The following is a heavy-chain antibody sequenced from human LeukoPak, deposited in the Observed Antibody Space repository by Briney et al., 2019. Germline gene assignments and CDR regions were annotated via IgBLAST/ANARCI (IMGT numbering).Heavy chain of an antibody. Sequence: SETLSLTCTVSGGSISNYYWNWIRQPPGKGLEWIGFIYSSGTTNYNPSLKSRLSFSIDTSKNQFSLKLTSMTAEDTAVYYCARDNDSRDPPHFDYWGQGTLVTVSS. CDR1: GGSISNYY. J-gene: IGHJ4*02. CDR2: IYSSGTT. CDR3: ARDNDSRDPPHFDY. V-gene: IGHV4-59*01. D-gene: IGHD3-16*01.